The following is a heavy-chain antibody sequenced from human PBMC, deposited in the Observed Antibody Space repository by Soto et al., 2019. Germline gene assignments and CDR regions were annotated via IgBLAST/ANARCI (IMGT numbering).Heavy chain of an antibody. J-gene: IGHJ1*01. CDR2: ISGSGGTS. V-gene: IGHV3-23*01. Sequence: EVQLLESGGGLVQPGGSLRLSCAASGFTFSSYSMSWVRQAPGKGLEWVSAISGSGGTSYYADSVKGRFTISRDNSKNTVYLQMNSLRAEDTAVYFCANAYCRRTSCRAEYLQHWGQGTLVTVSS. CDR1: GFTFSSYS. D-gene: IGHD2-2*01. CDR3: ANAYCRRTSCRAEYLQH.